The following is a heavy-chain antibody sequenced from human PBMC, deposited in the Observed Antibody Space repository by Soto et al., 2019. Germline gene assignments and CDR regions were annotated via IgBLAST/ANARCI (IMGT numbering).Heavy chain of an antibody. V-gene: IGHV3-30-3*01. J-gene: IGHJ6*01. D-gene: IGHD6-19*01. Sequence: QVQLVESGGGVVQPGRSLRLSCAASGFTFSSYAMHWVRQAPGKGLEWVAVISYDGSNKYYADSVKGRFTISRDNSKNTLYLQMNSLRAEDTAVYYCARDGRSGWWYYYGMDVW. CDR1: GFTFSSYA. CDR3: ARDGRSGWWYYYGMDV. CDR2: ISYDGSNK.